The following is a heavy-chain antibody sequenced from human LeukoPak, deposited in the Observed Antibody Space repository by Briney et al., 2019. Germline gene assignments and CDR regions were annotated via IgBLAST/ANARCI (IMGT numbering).Heavy chain of an antibody. V-gene: IGHV1-69*04. CDR3: ARDPGDEYSSSSDH. D-gene: IGHD6-6*01. CDR1: GGTFSSYT. J-gene: IGHJ5*02. CDR2: IIPILGIA. Sequence: GSSVKVSCXASGGTFSSYTISWVRQAPGQGLEWMGRIIPILGIANYAQKFQGRVTITADKSTSTAYMELSSLRSEDTAVYYCARDPGDEYSSSSDHWGQGTLVTVSS.